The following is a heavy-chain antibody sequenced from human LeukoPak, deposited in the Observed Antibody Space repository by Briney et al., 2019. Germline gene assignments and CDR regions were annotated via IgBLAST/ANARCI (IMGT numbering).Heavy chain of an antibody. V-gene: IGHV4-39*07. CDR1: GGSISGSSYY. J-gene: IGHJ3*02. Sequence: SETLSLTCTVSGGSISGSSYYWGWIRQPPGKGLEWIGSIYYSGSTYYNPSLKSRVTISVDTSKNQFSLKLSSVTAADTAVYYCARDRYSSGWHEGVVAFDIWGQGTMVTVSS. CDR2: IYYSGST. CDR3: ARDRYSSGWHEGVVAFDI. D-gene: IGHD6-19*01.